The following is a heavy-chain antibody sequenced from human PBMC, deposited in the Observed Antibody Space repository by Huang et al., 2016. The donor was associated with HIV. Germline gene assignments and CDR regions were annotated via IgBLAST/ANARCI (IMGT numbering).Heavy chain of an antibody. Sequence: QVQLVVSGGGVVQPGRSLSLSCAASGLRFDRYGMHWVRPASGKGLEWMAGISFDGSEKYYAYSVKGRFAISRDNSKNVVYLQMNSLRAEDTAVFYCVNDGGGYYEGFDDWGQGTLVTVSS. CDR3: VNDGGGYYEGFDD. CDR1: GLRFDRYG. V-gene: IGHV3-30*18. CDR2: ISFDGSEK. D-gene: IGHD1-26*01. J-gene: IGHJ4*02.